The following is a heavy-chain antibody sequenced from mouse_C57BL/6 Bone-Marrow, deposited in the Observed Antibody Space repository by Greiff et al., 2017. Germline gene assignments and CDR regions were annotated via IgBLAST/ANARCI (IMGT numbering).Heavy chain of an antibody. J-gene: IGHJ3*01. CDR1: GYTFTSHW. D-gene: IGHD2-4*01. CDR2: IFPGSGSP. V-gene: IGHV1-56*01. Sequence: QVQLKESGPELVRPGASVKISCKAPGYTFTSHWMQWVRQRPGQGLEGMGEIFPGSGSPYSNEKFKGKATLTVYTSSSTAYMQLSSLTSEDSAVYFCARWEYDYDLAWFAYWGQGTLVTVSA. CDR3: ARWEYDYDLAWFAY.